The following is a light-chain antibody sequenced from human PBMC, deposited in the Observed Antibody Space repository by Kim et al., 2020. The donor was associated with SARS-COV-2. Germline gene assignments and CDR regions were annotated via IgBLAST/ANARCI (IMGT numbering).Light chain of an antibody. CDR2: DNN. V-gene: IGLV1-51*01. Sequence: QSVLTQPPSVSAAPGQKVTISCSGSSSNIGNNYVSWYQQLPGTAPKLLIYDNNKRPSGIPDRFSGSKSGTSATLGITGLQTGDEADYYCGTWDSSLSPWVFGGGTQLPS. CDR3: GTWDSSLSPWV. J-gene: IGLJ3*02. CDR1: SSNIGNNY.